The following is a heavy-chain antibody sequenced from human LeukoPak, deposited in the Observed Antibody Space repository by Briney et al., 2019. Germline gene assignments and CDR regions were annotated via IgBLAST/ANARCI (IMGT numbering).Heavy chain of an antibody. CDR1: GFTFSTYG. J-gene: IGHJ6*04. CDR3: AELGITMIGGV. V-gene: IGHV3-48*04. CDR2: ISSSGSTI. Sequence: GGSLRLSCVASGFTFSTYGMSWVRQAPGKGLEWVSYISSSGSTIYYADSVKGRFTISRDNAKNSLYLQMNSLRAEDTAVYYCAELGITMIGGVWGKGTTVTISS. D-gene: IGHD3-10*02.